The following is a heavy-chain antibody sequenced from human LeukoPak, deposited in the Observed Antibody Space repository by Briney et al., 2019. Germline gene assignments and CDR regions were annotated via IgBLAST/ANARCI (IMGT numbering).Heavy chain of an antibody. J-gene: IGHJ6*02. CDR1: GYTFTIYY. CDR2: INLSGGST. V-gene: IGHV1-46*01. D-gene: IGHD2-2*01. Sequence: GASVKVSCKASGYTFTIYYMHWVRQAPGQGLEWMGIINLSGGSTSYSQKFQGRVTMTRDTSTSTVYMELSSLRSEDTAVYYCARVCDIVVVPAAEGYGMDVWGQGPTVTVSS. CDR3: ARVCDIVVVPAAEGYGMDV.